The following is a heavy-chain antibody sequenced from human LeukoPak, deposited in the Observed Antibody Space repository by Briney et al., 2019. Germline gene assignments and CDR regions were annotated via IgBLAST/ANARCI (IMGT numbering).Heavy chain of an antibody. CDR2: ISAYNGNT. CDR1: GYTFTSYG. V-gene: IGHV1-18*01. D-gene: IGHD2-2*01. CDR3: ARDPRYCSSTSCYVNDAFDI. J-gene: IGHJ3*02. Sequence: ASVKVSCKASGYTFTSYGISWVRQAPGQGLEWMGWISAYNGNTNYAQKLQGRVTMTTDTSTSTAYMELRSLRSDDTAVYYCARDPRYCSSTSCYVNDAFDIWGQGAMVTVSS.